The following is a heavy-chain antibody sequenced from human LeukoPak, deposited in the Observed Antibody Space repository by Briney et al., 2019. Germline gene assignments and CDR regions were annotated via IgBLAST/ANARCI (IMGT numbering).Heavy chain of an antibody. V-gene: IGHV1-18*01. D-gene: IGHD6-19*01. J-gene: IGHJ4*02. Sequence: ASVKVSCKASGYTFTNYGISWVRQAPGQGLEWMGWISVYNGNTKYPQKLQDRVTMTTDTSTSTAYMELRRLRSDDPAVYYCARDLARVAVAGTLDYWGQGTLVTVSS. CDR1: GYTFTNYG. CDR3: ARDLARVAVAGTLDY. CDR2: ISVYNGNT.